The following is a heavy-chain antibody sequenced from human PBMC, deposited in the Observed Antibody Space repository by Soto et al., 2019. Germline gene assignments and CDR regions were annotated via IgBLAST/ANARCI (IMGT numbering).Heavy chain of an antibody. CDR1: GYTFISYG. V-gene: IGHV1-3*01. CDR2: IHAANGNA. J-gene: IGHJ3*02. CDR3: ARGPPNDAFDI. Sequence: QVQLVQSGAEVKKPGASVKVSCKASGYTFISYGMHWVRQAPGQRLEWMGWIHAANGNARYSQKFQGRVTITRDTSASTAYREVSSLRSEDTAVYYCARGPPNDAFDIWGQGTMVTVSS.